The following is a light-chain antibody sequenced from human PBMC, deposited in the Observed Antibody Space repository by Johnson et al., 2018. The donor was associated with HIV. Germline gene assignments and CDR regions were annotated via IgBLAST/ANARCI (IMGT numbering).Light chain of an antibody. J-gene: IGLJ1*01. CDR3: ATWDSSLSVYV. V-gene: IGLV1-51*02. CDR1: SSNIGNNY. CDR2: ENN. Sequence: QSVLTQPPSVSAAPGQKVTISCSGSSSNIGNNYVAWYQHLPGTAPKLLIYENNKRPSGIPDRFSGSTSGTSATLVITGLQTGDEADYHCATWDSSLSVYVFGTGTKFTVL.